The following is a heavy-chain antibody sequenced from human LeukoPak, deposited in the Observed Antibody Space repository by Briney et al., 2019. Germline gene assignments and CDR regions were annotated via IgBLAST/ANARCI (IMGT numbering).Heavy chain of an antibody. J-gene: IGHJ6*03. CDR1: GGSISSSSYY. Sequence: SETLSLTCTVSGGSISSSSYYWGWIRQPPGKGMEWIGSIYYSGSTYYNPSLQSRVTISVDTSKNQFSLKLNSVTAADTAVYYCARGQRAHVEWSSYMDVWGKGTTVTVSS. V-gene: IGHV4-39*01. CDR2: IYYSGST. D-gene: IGHD3-3*01. CDR3: ARGQRAHVEWSSYMDV.